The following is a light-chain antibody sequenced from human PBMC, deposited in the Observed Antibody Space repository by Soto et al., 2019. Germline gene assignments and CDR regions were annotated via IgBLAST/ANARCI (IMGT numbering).Light chain of an antibody. Sequence: QSALTQPASVSGSPGQSITISCTGTSSAVGGYNYVSWYQHHPGKAPKLMIVDVSNRPSGVSNLFYGSKSGNTASLTISGHQTEYESDYYCSSYTTSNTRPRVFGTGTKLTVL. CDR1: SSAVGGYNY. V-gene: IGLV2-14*03. CDR2: DVS. CDR3: SSYTTSNTRPRV. J-gene: IGLJ1*01.